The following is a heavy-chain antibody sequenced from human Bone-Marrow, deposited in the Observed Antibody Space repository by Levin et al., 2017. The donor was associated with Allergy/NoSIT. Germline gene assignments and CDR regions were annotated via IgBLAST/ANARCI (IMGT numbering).Heavy chain of an antibody. CDR2: IYSGGST. CDR3: ARGWFGELLSH. J-gene: IGHJ4*02. D-gene: IGHD3-10*01. Sequence: PGGSLRLSCAASGFTVSSNYVSWVRQAPGKGPEWVSVIYSGGSTYYADSVKGRFTISRDNSKNTLYLQMNSLRAEDTAVYYCARGWFGELLSHWGQGTLVTVSS. CDR1: GFTVSSNY. V-gene: IGHV3-53*01.